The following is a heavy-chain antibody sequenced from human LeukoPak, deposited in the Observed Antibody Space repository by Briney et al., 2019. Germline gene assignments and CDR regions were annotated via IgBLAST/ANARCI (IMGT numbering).Heavy chain of an antibody. CDR1: GFTFSSYG. V-gene: IGHV3-30*03. D-gene: IGHD3-10*01. CDR2: ISYDGSNK. CDR3: ASGLNYYGSGSYYNANYYYYGMDV. Sequence: GRSLRLSCAASGFTFSSYGMHWVRQAPGKGLEWVAVISYDGSNKYYADSVKGRFTISRDNSKNTLYLQMNSLRAEDTAVYYCASGLNYYGSGSYYNANYYYYGMDVWGQGTTVTVSS. J-gene: IGHJ6*02.